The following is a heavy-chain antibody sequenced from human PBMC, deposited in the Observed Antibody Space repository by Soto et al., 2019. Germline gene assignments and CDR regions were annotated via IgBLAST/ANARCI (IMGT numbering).Heavy chain of an antibody. Sequence: QVQLQESGPGLVKPSETLSLTCTVSGGSISSYYWCWIRQPPGKGLEWIGYIYYSGSTNYNPSFKSPVTTSVDTSKNQFSLKLISETAADTAVYYCARRYSSAFDIWGQGTMVTVSS. D-gene: IGHD6-13*01. V-gene: IGHV4-59*08. CDR3: ARRYSSAFDI. CDR1: GGSISSYY. J-gene: IGHJ3*02. CDR2: IYYSGST.